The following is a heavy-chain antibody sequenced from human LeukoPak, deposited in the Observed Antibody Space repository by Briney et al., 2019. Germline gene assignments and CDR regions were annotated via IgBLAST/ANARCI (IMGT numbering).Heavy chain of an antibody. CDR1: GGSISGYY. Sequence: PSETLSLTCTVSGGSISGYYWSWIRQPPGKGLEWIGFIYYSGSTTYNPSLKSRVTISVDTSKNQFSLKLRSVTAADTAVYYCAKDATRTSGWYYFDHWGQGTLVTVSS. D-gene: IGHD6-19*01. V-gene: IGHV4-59*12. CDR3: AKDATRTSGWYYFDH. CDR2: IYYSGST. J-gene: IGHJ4*02.